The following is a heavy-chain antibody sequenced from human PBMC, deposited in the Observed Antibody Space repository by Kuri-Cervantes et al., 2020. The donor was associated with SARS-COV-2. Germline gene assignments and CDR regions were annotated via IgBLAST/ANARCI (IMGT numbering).Heavy chain of an antibody. Sequence: SETLSLTCTVSGGSISSGGYYWSWIRQPPGKGLEWIGYIYHSGSTYYNPSLKSRVTISVDRSKNQFSLKLSPVTAADTAVYYCARVGVATGGFWFDPWGQGTLVTVSS. CDR1: GGSISSGGYY. CDR3: ARVGVATGGFWFDP. J-gene: IGHJ5*02. D-gene: IGHD5-12*01. CDR2: IYHSGST. V-gene: IGHV4-30-2*01.